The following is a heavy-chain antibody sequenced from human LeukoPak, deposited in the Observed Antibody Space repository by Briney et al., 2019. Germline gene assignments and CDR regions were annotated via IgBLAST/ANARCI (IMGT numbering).Heavy chain of an antibody. Sequence: TSETLSLTCAVYGGSFSGYYWSWIRQPPGKGLEWIGEINHSGSTNYNPSLKSRVTISVDTSKNQFSLKLISVTAADTAVYYCARVRAMIARYFDYWGQGTLVTVSS. CDR1: GGSFSGYY. V-gene: IGHV4-34*01. D-gene: IGHD3-22*01. CDR2: INHSGST. J-gene: IGHJ4*02. CDR3: ARVRAMIARYFDY.